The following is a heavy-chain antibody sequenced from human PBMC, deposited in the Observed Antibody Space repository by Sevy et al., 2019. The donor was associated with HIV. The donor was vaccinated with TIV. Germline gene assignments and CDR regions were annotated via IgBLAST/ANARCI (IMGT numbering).Heavy chain of an antibody. CDR2: ISSNGGST. CDR3: VKDAGGPAAMVRGVSAFDI. V-gene: IGHV3-64D*06. CDR1: GFTFSSYA. D-gene: IGHD3-10*01. Sequence: GGALRLSCSASGFTFSSYAMHWVRQAPGKGLEYVSAISSNGGSTYYADSVKGRFTISRDNSKNTLYLQMSSLRAEDTAVYYCVKDAGGPAAMVRGVSAFDIWGQGTMVTVSS. J-gene: IGHJ3*02.